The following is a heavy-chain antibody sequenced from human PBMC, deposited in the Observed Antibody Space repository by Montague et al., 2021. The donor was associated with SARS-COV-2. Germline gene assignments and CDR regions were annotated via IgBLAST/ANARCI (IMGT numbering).Heavy chain of an antibody. CDR2: IYYSGST. D-gene: IGHD2-15*01. J-gene: IGHJ6*02. CDR1: GGSISSYY. V-gene: IGHV4-59*08. Sequence: SETLSLTCTVSGGSISSYYWSWIRQPPGKGLEWIGYIYYSGSTNYNPSLKSRVTISVDTSKNQFSLKLSSVTAADTAVYYCARHPIGSFPRYGMDVWGQGTPVPVPS. CDR3: ARHPIGSFPRYGMDV.